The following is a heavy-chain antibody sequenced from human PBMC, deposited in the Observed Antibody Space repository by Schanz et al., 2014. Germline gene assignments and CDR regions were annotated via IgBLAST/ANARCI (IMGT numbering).Heavy chain of an antibody. J-gene: IGHJ4*02. CDR2: ISSTSTYL. CDR3: ARGTPFLCDY. V-gene: IGHV3-21*01. D-gene: IGHD3-16*01. Sequence: VQLVESGGGLVKPGGSLRLSCAASGFTVSSNYMSWVRQAPGKGLEWVSSISSTSTYLYYADSVKGRFTISRDSARNSLYLQMSSLRAEDTAVYYCARGTPFLCDYWGQGTLVTVSS. CDR1: GFTVSSNY.